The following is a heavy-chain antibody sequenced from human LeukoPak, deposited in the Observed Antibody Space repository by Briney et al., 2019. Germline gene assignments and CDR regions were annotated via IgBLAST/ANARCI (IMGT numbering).Heavy chain of an antibody. CDR2: ISGSGGST. J-gene: IGHJ4*02. CDR1: GLTFSSYA. D-gene: IGHD6-13*01. V-gene: IGHV3-23*01. CDR3: AKDRLSRKTIAAAGDFDY. Sequence: AGGSLRLSCAASGLTFSSYAMSWVRQAPGKGLEWVSAISGSGGSTYYADSVKGRFTISRDNSKNTLYLQMNSLRAEDTAVYYCAKDRLSRKTIAAAGDFDYWGRGTLVTVSS.